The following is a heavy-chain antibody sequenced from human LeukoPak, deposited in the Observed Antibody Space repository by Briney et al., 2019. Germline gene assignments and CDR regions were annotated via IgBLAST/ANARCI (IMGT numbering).Heavy chain of an antibody. D-gene: IGHD3-10*01. CDR2: FDPEDGET. V-gene: IGHV1-24*01. CDR1: GYTLTELS. Sequence: ASVKVSCKVSGYTLTELSMHWVRQAPGKGLEWMGGFDPEDGETIYAQKFQGRVTMTEDTSTGTAYMELSSLRSEDTAVYYCRVYNIGGEEFDYWGQGTLVTVSS. CDR3: RVYNIGGEEFDY. J-gene: IGHJ4*02.